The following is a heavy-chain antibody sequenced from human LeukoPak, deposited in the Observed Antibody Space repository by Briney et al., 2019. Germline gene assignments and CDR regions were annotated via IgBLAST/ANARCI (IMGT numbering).Heavy chain of an antibody. D-gene: IGHD6-13*01. CDR3: ARVLSRLAAAETPFNY. CDR1: GYTFTSYD. CDR2: MNPNSGNT. J-gene: IGHJ4*02. Sequence: GASVKVSCKASGYTFTSYDINWVRQATGQGLEWMGWMNPNSGNTGYAQKVQGRVTMTRNTSKNTAYMELSSLKSEDTAVYSCARVLSRLAAAETPFNYWGQGTLVTVSS. V-gene: IGHV1-8*01.